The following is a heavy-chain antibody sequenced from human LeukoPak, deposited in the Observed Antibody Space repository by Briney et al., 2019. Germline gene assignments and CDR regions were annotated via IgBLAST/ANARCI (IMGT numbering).Heavy chain of an antibody. J-gene: IGHJ3*02. V-gene: IGHV3-7*01. CDR2: IKQDGSEK. CDR1: GFTFSSYW. Sequence: GGSLRLSCAASGFTFSSYWMSWVRQAPGKGLEWVANIKQDGSEKYYVDSVKGRFTISRDNAKNSLYLQMNSLRAEDTAVYYCARVVGEYCSSTSCVPADAFDIWGQGTMVTVSS. D-gene: IGHD2-2*01. CDR3: ARVVGEYCSSTSCVPADAFDI.